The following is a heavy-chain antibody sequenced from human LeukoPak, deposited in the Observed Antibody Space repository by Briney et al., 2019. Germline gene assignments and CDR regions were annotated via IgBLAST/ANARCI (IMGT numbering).Heavy chain of an antibody. CDR3: AKERSPAYYDFWSGPDAFDI. CDR2: IRYDGSNK. Sequence: GRSLRLSCAASGFTFSSHGMHWVRQAPGKGLEWVAFIRYDGSNKYYADSVKGRFTISRDNSKNTLYLQMNSLRAEDTAVYYCAKERSPAYYDFWSGPDAFDIWGQGTMVTVSS. CDR1: GFTFSSHG. V-gene: IGHV3-30*02. J-gene: IGHJ3*02. D-gene: IGHD3-3*01.